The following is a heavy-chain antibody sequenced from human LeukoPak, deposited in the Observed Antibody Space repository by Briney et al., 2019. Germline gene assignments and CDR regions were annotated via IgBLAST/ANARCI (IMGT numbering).Heavy chain of an antibody. CDR1: GGSISTYY. J-gene: IGHJ5*02. CDR2: IHASGPT. CDR3: ARHDAGIAARPFDT. V-gene: IGHV4-4*09. Sequence: SETLSLTCTVSGGSISTYYWSWIRRPPGKGLEWIAYIHASGPTNYNPSLKSRITISVDTSKNQFSLKLSSVTAADTAVYYCARHDAGIAARPFDTWGQGTLVTVSS. D-gene: IGHD6-6*01.